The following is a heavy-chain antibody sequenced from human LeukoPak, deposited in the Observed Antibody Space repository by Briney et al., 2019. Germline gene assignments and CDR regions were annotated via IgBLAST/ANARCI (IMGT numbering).Heavy chain of an antibody. D-gene: IGHD3-16*01. CDR1: GGSISSYY. J-gene: IGHJ4*02. CDR2: IYYTGST. V-gene: IGHV4-59*01. CDR3: ARGWGYFDY. Sequence: PSETLSLTCTVSGGSISSYYWSWIRQPPGKGLEWIGYIYYTGSTNHNPSLKSRVSISVDTSKNQFSLKLSSVTAADTAVYYCARGWGYFDYWGQGTLVTVSS.